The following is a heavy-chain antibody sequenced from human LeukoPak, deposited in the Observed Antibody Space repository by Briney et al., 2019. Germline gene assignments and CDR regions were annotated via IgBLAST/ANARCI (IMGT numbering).Heavy chain of an antibody. Sequence: PGRSLRLSCAASGFTFSSYGMHWVRQAPGKGLEWVAVIWYDGSNKYYADSVKGRFTISRDNSKNTLYLQMNSLRAEDTAVYYCARAPGGGGYSFDYWGQGTLVTVSS. CDR2: IWYDGSNK. V-gene: IGHV3-33*01. CDR1: GFTFSSYG. D-gene: IGHD1-26*01. CDR3: ARAPGGGGYSFDY. J-gene: IGHJ4*02.